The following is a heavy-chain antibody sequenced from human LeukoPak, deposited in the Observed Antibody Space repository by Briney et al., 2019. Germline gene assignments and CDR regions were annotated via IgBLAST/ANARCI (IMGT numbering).Heavy chain of an antibody. Sequence: GRSLRLSCAASGFTFSSYAMHWVRQAPGKGLEWVAVISYDGSNKYYADSVKGRFTISRDNSKNTLYLQMNSLRAEDTAVYYCASAAGAVTPFDYGAQGPLVTVSS. CDR2: ISYDGSNK. V-gene: IGHV3-30-3*01. J-gene: IGHJ4*02. CDR1: GFTFSSYA. CDR3: ASAAGAVTPFDY. D-gene: IGHD6-19*01.